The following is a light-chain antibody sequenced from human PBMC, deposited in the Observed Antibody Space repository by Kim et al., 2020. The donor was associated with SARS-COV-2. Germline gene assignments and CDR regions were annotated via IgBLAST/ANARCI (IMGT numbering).Light chain of an antibody. V-gene: IGKV3-20*01. J-gene: IGKJ2*01. CDR1: QSLTSSY. CDR3: QHYGSSQFT. CDR2: GAS. Sequence: LSPGERAPLSCWASQSLTSSYLAWYQQKPGQAPRLLIYGASSRATGIPDRFSGSGSGTDFTLTISRLEPEDFAVYYCQHYGSSQFTFGQGTKLEIK.